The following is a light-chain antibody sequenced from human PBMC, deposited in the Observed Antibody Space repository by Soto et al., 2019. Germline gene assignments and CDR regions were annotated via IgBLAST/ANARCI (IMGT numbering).Light chain of an antibody. V-gene: IGKV1-39*01. CDR2: AAS. CDR1: QSISSY. CDR3: QQSYSTPPYT. Sequence: DIQMTQSPSSLSASVGDRVTITCRASQSISSYLNWYQQKPGKAPKLLIYAASSLQSGVPSRFSGSGSGTDFTLTIIRLQPEDFATYYCQQSYSTPPYTFGQGTKLEIK. J-gene: IGKJ2*01.